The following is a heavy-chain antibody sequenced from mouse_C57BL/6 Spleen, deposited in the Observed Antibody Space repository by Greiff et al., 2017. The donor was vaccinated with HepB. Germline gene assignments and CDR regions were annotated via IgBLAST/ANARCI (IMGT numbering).Heavy chain of an antibody. CDR3: ARPPYYGSSYAMDY. V-gene: IGHV1-76*01. CDR2: IYPGSGNT. J-gene: IGHJ4*01. Sequence: QVQLQQSGAELVRPGASVKLSCKASGYTFTDYYINWVKQRPGQGLEWIARIYPGSGNTYYNEKFKGKATLTAEKSSSTAYMQLSSLTSEDSAVYFCARPPYYGSSYAMDYWGQGTSVTVSS. D-gene: IGHD1-1*01. CDR1: GYTFTDYY.